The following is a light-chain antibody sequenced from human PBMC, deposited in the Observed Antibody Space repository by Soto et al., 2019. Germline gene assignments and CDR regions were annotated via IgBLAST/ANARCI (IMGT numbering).Light chain of an antibody. CDR2: EVN. J-gene: IGLJ3*02. V-gene: IGLV2-8*01. Sequence: QSVLTQPPSASGSPGQSVTISCTGTSSDVGGYNYVSWYQQHPGKAPKLIICEVNKRPSGVPDRFSGSKSGSTASLTVSGLQAEDEADYYCSSYAVSDTWVFGGGTKLTVL. CDR3: SSYAVSDTWV. CDR1: SSDVGGYNY.